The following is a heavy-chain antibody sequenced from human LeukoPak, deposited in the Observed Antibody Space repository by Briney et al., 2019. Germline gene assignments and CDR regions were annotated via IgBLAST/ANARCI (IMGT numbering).Heavy chain of an antibody. CDR3: ARDTPIVVVPAANLVFGSYYHYGMDV. Sequence: SETLSLTCAVYGGSFSGYYWSWIRQPPGKGLEWIGEINHSGSTNYNPSLKSRVTISVDTSKNQFSLKLSSVTAADTAVYYCARDTPIVVVPAANLVFGSYYHYGMDVWGKGTTVTVSS. V-gene: IGHV4-34*01. CDR1: GGSFSGYY. J-gene: IGHJ6*04. D-gene: IGHD2-2*01. CDR2: INHSGST.